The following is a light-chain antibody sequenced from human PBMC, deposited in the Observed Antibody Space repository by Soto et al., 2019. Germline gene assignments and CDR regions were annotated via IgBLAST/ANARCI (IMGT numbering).Light chain of an antibody. CDR2: DAS. CDR3: QQFDDLPLT. CDR1: QDITTY. J-gene: IGKJ4*01. V-gene: IGKV1-33*01. Sequence: DIQMTQSPSSLSASMGDRVTITCQASQDITTYLNWYQQKPGKAPKLLIYDASNLETGVPSRFSGSGSGTDFTFTISSLQPEDIATYYCQQFDDLPLTFGRGTKVDIK.